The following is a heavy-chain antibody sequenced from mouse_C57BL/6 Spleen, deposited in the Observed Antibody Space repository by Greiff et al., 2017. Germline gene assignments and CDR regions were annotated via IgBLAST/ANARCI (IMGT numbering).Heavy chain of an antibody. D-gene: IGHD1-1*01. CDR3: ARNYGSSFYYFDY. CDR2: IYPGDGDT. CDR1: GYAFSSSW. Sequence: VQLQQSGPELVKPGASVKISCKASGYAFSSSWMNWVKQRPGKGLEWIGRIYPGDGDTNYNGKFKGKATLTADKSSSTAYMQLSSLTSEDSAVXFCARNYGSSFYYFDYWGQGTTLTVSS. J-gene: IGHJ2*01. V-gene: IGHV1-82*01.